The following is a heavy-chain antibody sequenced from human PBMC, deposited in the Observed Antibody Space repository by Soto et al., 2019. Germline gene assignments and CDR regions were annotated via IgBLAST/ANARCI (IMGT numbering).Heavy chain of an antibody. CDR2: ISWISNII. V-gene: IGHV3-9*01. D-gene: IGHD2-15*01. CDR1: GFTFDDYA. CDR3: AKGGPDGFCSGGRCYFDY. J-gene: IGHJ4*02. Sequence: EVHLGESGGGLVQPGRSLRLSCAASGFTFDDYAMHWVRRVPGKGVVWVSSISWISNIIGYADTVKGLFTISRENAKNSLYLQMNSLRPEDTALYYCAKGGPDGFCSGGRCYFDYWGQGTLVTVSS.